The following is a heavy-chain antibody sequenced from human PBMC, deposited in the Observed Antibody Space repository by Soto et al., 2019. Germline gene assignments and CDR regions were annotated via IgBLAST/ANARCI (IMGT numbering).Heavy chain of an antibody. CDR1: GGSFSGYY. Sequence: SETLSLTCAAYGGSFSGYYWSWIRQPPGKGLEWIGEINHSGSTNYNPSLKSRVTISVDTSKNQFSLKLSSVTAADTAVYYCARVTMVRGFEPWGQGTMVTVSS. CDR3: ARVTMVRGFEP. J-gene: IGHJ5*02. CDR2: INHSGST. V-gene: IGHV4-34*01. D-gene: IGHD3-10*01.